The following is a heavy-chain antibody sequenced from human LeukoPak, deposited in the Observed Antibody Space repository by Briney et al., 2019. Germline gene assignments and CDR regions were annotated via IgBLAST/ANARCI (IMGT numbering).Heavy chain of an antibody. V-gene: IGHV1-24*01. CDR2: FDPEDGET. J-gene: IGHJ4*02. CDR3: ATDRTPDTAMVPLDY. Sequence: ASVKVSCKVSGYTLTELSMHWVRQAPGKWLEWIGGFDPEDGETIYAQKFQGRVTMTEDTSTDTAYMELSSLRSEDTAVYYCATDRTPDTAMVPLDYWGQGTLVTVSS. CDR1: GYTLTELS. D-gene: IGHD5-18*01.